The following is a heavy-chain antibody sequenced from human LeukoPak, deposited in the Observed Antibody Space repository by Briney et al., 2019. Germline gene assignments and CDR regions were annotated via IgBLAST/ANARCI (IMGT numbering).Heavy chain of an antibody. V-gene: IGHV3-15*04. CDR1: GLTFTNAW. CDR3: TTGIRGD. CDR2: IASKTDGGTT. J-gene: IGHJ4*02. Sequence: GGSLRLSCAASGLTFTNAWMNWVRQAPGKGLEWVGRIASKTDGGTTDYAAPVKGRFTISREDSKNTLFLQMNSLKTEDTAVYYCTTGIRGDCGQGTLVTVSS.